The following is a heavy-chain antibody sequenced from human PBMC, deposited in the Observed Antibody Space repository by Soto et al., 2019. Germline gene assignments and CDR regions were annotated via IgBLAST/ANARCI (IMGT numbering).Heavy chain of an antibody. Sequence: GLDLAWLALIYWDDDKRYSPSLKSRLTITKDTSKNQVVLTMTNMDPVDTATYYCAHSYDFWSGYSIKPYFDYWGQGTLVTVSS. V-gene: IGHV2-5*02. CDR2: IYWDDDK. D-gene: IGHD3-3*01. J-gene: IGHJ4*02. CDR3: AHSYDFWSGYSIKPYFDY.